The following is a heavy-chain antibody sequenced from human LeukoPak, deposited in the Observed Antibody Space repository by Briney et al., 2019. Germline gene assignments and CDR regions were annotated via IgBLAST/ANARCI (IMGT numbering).Heavy chain of an antibody. CDR3: ARRRVVGKGYDY. Sequence: SSETLSLTCAVYGGSFSGYYWSWIRQPPGKGLEWIGEINHSGSTNYNPSLKSRVTISVDTSKNQFSLKLSSVTAADTAVYYCARRRVVGKGYDYWGQGTLVTVSS. CDR2: INHSGST. V-gene: IGHV4-34*01. D-gene: IGHD4-23*01. J-gene: IGHJ4*02. CDR1: GGSFSGYY.